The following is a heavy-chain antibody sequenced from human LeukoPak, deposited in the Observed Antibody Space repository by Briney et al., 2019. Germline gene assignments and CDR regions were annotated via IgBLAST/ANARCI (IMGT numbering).Heavy chain of an antibody. D-gene: IGHD5-24*01. Sequence: ASVKVSCKASGYTFTGYYMHWVRQAPGQGLEWMGRINPNSGGTNYAQKFQGRVTMTRDTSISTAYMELSRLRSDDTAVYYCARDPRWLQGYFQHWGQGTLVTVSP. CDR1: GYTFTGYY. J-gene: IGHJ1*01. CDR3: ARDPRWLQGYFQH. CDR2: INPNSGGT. V-gene: IGHV1-2*06.